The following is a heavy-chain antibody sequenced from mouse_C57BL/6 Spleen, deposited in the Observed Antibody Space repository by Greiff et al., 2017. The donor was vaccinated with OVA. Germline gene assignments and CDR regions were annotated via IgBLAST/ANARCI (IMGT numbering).Heavy chain of an antibody. V-gene: IGHV5-4*03. D-gene: IGHD1-1*01. CDR3: ARGMGPHAGVATLKGYYFDY. CDR1: GFTFSSYA. J-gene: IGHJ2*01. CDR2: ISDGGSYT. Sequence: EVKVVESGGGLVKPGGSLKLSCAASGFTFSSYAMSWVRQTPEKRLEWVATISDGGSYTYYPDNVKGRFTISRDKAKNNLYLQMSHLKYEDTAMYYGARGMGPHAGVATLKGYYFDYWGQGTTLTVSS.